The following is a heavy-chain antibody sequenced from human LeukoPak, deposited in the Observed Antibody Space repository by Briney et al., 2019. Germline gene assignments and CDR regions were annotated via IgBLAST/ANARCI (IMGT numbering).Heavy chain of an antibody. J-gene: IGHJ4*02. D-gene: IGHD4-17*01. V-gene: IGHV4-34*01. CDR2: INHSGST. CDR1: GGSFSGYY. Sequence: SETLSLTCAAYGGSFSGYYWSWIRQPPGKGLEWIGEINHSGSTNYNPSLKSRVTISVDTSKNQFSLKLSSVTAADTAVYYCARGHGDYVLDYWGQGTLVTVSS. CDR3: ARGHGDYVLDY.